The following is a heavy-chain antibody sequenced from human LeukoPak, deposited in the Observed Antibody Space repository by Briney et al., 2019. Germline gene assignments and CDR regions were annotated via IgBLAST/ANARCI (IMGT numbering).Heavy chain of an antibody. CDR3: ASLVTS. Sequence: SETLSLTCTVSGGSVSNYYWSWIRQPPGKGLEWIGYIYYSGSTDYNPSLKSRVAISVDTSKNQFCLKLSSVTAADTAVYYCASLVTSWGQGTLVTVSS. D-gene: IGHD1-26*01. CDR2: IYYSGST. J-gene: IGHJ5*02. V-gene: IGHV4-59*02. CDR1: GGSVSNYY.